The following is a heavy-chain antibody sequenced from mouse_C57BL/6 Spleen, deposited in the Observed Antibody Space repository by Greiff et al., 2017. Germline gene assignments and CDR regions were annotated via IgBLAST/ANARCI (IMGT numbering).Heavy chain of an antibody. D-gene: IGHD1-1*01. Sequence: QVQLQQSGAELVRPGASVTLSCKASGYTFTDYEMHWVKQTPVHGLEWIGAIDPETGGTAYNQKFKGKAILTADKSSSTAYMELRSLTSEDSAVYYCTRYGEGGGNYYAMDYWGQGTSVTVSS. CDR2: IDPETGGT. CDR1: GYTFTDYE. J-gene: IGHJ4*01. V-gene: IGHV1-15*01. CDR3: TRYGEGGGNYYAMDY.